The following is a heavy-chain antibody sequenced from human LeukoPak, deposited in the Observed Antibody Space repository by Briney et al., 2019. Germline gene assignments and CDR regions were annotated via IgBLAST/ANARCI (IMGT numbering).Heavy chain of an antibody. CDR3: ARGSGYYLGHFDY. Sequence: GGSLRLSCAASGFTFSSYWMSWVRQAPGKGLEWVANIKQDGSEKYYVDSVKGRFIISRDNAKNSLYLQMNSLRAEDTAVYYCARGSGYYLGHFDYWGQGTLVTVSS. J-gene: IGHJ4*02. D-gene: IGHD3-22*01. V-gene: IGHV3-7*01. CDR1: GFTFSSYW. CDR2: IKQDGSEK.